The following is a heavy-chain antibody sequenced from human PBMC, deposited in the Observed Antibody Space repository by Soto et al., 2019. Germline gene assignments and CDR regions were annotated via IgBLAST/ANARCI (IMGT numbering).Heavy chain of an antibody. J-gene: IGHJ6*02. V-gene: IGHV1-69*13. CDR3: ARARAAYYDILTGYYLHYYYYGMDV. CDR1: GGTFSSYA. D-gene: IGHD3-9*01. CDR2: IIPIFGTA. Sequence: GASVKVSGKASGGTFSSYAISWVRQAPGQGLEWMGGIIPIFGTANYAQKFQGRVTITADESTSTAYMELSSLRSEDTAVYYCARARAAYYDILTGYYLHYYYYGMDVWGQGTTVTVSS.